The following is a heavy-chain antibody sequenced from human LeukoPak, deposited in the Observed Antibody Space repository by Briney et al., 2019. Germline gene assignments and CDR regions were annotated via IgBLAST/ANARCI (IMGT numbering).Heavy chain of an antibody. CDR3: AKSLESTDYYYHMDV. J-gene: IGHJ6*03. V-gene: IGHV3-23*01. CDR1: GFTFSSYW. D-gene: IGHD2-2*01. CDR2: ISRNGGGT. Sequence: PGGSLRLSCAASGFTFSSYWMSWVRQAPGKGLEWVSSISRNGGGTYYADSVKGRFSISRDNSKNMLYLQMNSLRAEDTAVYFCAKSLESTDYYYHMDVWGKGTTVTISS.